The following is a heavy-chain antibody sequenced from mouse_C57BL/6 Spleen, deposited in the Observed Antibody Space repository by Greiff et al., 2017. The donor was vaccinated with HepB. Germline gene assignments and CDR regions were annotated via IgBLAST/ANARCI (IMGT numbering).Heavy chain of an antibody. Sequence: QVQLQQPGAELVKPGASVKMSCKASGYTFTSYWITWVKQRPGQGLEWIGDIYPGSGSTNYNEKFKSKATLTVDTSSSTAYMQLSSLTSEDSAVYDGARSRIYYYGSSYAMDYWGQGTSVPAPS. CDR1: GYTFTSYW. CDR3: ARSRIYYYGSSYAMDY. J-gene: IGHJ4*01. CDR2: IYPGSGST. V-gene: IGHV1-55*01. D-gene: IGHD1-1*01.